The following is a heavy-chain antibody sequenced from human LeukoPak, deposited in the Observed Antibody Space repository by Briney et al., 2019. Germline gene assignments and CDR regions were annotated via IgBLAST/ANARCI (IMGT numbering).Heavy chain of an antibody. CDR1: GFTFSSYG. D-gene: IGHD3-10*01. CDR2: ISGSGGST. CDR3: ARHYPPITMVRGVIIGYYYYYMDV. V-gene: IGHV3-23*01. J-gene: IGHJ6*03. Sequence: GGSLRLSCAASGFTFSSYGMSWVRQAPGKGLEWVSAISGSGGSTYYADSVKGRFTISRDNSKNTLYLQMNSLRAEDTAVYYCARHYPPITMVRGVIIGYYYYYMDVWGKGTTVTVSS.